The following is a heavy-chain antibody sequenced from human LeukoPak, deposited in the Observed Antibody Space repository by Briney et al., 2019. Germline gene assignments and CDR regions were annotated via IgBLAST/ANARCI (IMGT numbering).Heavy chain of an antibody. CDR3: ARVFSNYYDSSGYLVY. J-gene: IGHJ4*02. D-gene: IGHD3-22*01. V-gene: IGHV3-21*01. CDR2: ISSTGAYI. Sequence: GGSLRLSCAASGFIFSGYSMIWVRQAPGKGLEWVSSISSTGAYIYYADSLKGRFTISRDNAKNSLYLQMNSLRAEDTAVYYCARVFSNYYDSSGYLVYWGQGTLVTVSS. CDR1: GFIFSGYS.